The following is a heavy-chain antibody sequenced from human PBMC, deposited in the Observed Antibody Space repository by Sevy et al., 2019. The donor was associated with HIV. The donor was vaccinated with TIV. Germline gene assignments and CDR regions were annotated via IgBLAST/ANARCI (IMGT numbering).Heavy chain of an antibody. D-gene: IGHD3-16*02. J-gene: IGHJ3*02. Sequence: GGSLRLSCAASGFTFSSYWMSWVRQAPGKWLEWVANIKQDGSEKYYVDSVKGRFTISRDNAKNSLYLQMNSLRAEDTAVYYCARDGAFYDYVWGSYRRDAFDIWGQGTMVTVSS. CDR1: GFTFSSYW. V-gene: IGHV3-7*03. CDR3: ARDGAFYDYVWGSYRRDAFDI. CDR2: IKQDGSEK.